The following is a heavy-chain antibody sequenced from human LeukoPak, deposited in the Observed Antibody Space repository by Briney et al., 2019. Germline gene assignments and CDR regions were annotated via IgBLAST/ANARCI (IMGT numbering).Heavy chain of an antibody. Sequence: PGGYLRLSCAASGFTFSNAWMSWVRQAPGKGLEWVGRIKSKTDGGTTDYAAPVKGRFTISRDDSKNTLYLQMNSLKTEDTAVYYCTTVSVVVPAAPPSWGQGTLVTVSS. CDR1: GFTFSNAW. D-gene: IGHD2-2*01. CDR3: TTVSVVVPAAPPS. CDR2: IKSKTDGGTT. J-gene: IGHJ4*02. V-gene: IGHV3-15*01.